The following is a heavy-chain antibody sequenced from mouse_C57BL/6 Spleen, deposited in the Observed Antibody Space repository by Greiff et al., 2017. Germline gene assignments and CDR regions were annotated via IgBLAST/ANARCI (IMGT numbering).Heavy chain of an antibody. D-gene: IGHD1-1*01. CDR2: IYPRSGNT. Sequence: QVQLQQSGAELARPGASVKLSCKASGYTFTSYGISWVKQRTGQGLEWIGEIYPRSGNTYYNEKFKGKATLTADQSSSTAYLELRSLTSEDSAVYFCARGSSGYFDVWGTGTTVTVSS. CDR1: GYTFTSYG. V-gene: IGHV1-81*01. CDR3: ARGSSGYFDV. J-gene: IGHJ1*03.